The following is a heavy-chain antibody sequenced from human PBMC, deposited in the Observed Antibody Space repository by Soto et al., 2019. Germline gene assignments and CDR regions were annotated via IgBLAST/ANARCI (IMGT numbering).Heavy chain of an antibody. CDR2: TYYRSKWYN. J-gene: IGHJ4*02. CDR3: ARYGGSYLSRDYYFDY. D-gene: IGHD1-26*01. Sequence: PSQTLSLTCAISGDSVSSNSAAWNWIRQSPSRGLEWLGRTYYRSKWYNDYAVSVKSRITINPDTSKNQFSLQLNSVTPEDTAVYYCARYGGSYLSRDYYFDYWGQGTLVTVSS. CDR1: GDSVSSNSAA. V-gene: IGHV6-1*01.